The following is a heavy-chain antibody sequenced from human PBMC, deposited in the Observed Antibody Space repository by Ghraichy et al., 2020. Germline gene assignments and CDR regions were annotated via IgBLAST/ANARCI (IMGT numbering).Heavy chain of an antibody. Sequence: GGSRLSCEASAFTFSNYGMHWVRQAPGKGLEWVAVIWYDGSSKFYTDSVKGRFTISRDNSKNTLYLQMNSLRVEDTGLYYCTRGFGSLVTHSQFDFWGQGTLVSVSS. CDR3: TRGFGSLVTHSQFDF. D-gene: IGHD4-11*01. CDR1: AFTFSNYG. V-gene: IGHV3-33*01. CDR2: IWYDGSSK. J-gene: IGHJ4*02.